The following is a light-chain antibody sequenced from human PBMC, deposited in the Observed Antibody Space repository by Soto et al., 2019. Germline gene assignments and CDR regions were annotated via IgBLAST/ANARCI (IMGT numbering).Light chain of an antibody. CDR3: CSYTDGSSLV. J-gene: IGLJ3*02. Sequence: QSALAQPASVSGSPGQSITISCTGTSSDVGAYDAVSWYQLHPGKAPKLMIYEGNKRPSGVSNRFSGSRSGNTASLTIYGLQAEDEANYYCCSYTDGSSLVFGGGTKLTVL. CDR1: SSDVGAYDA. V-gene: IGLV2-23*01. CDR2: EGN.